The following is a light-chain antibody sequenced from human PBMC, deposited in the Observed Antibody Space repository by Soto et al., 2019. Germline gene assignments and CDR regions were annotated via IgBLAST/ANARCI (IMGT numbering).Light chain of an antibody. J-gene: IGKJ1*01. CDR1: QSISGTY. Sequence: DTVLTQSPGTLSLTSGERATLSCRASQSISGTYLAWYQQKPGQSPRLLIYSASTRAPGIPDRFSGSGSGTDFTLTISRLEPEDLSVYYCQHYGSSPSTFGRGTKVEIK. V-gene: IGKV3-20*01. CDR2: SAS. CDR3: QHYGSSPST.